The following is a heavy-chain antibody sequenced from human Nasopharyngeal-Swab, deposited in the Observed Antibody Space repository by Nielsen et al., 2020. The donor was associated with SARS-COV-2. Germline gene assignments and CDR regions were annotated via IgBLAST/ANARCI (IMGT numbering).Heavy chain of an antibody. CDR1: GFTFSDYY. Sequence: GESLKIPCAASGFTFSDYYMNWIRQAPGKGLEWVSHISSIGSTIYYADSVKARFTISRDNAKNSLYLQMNSLRAEDTAVYYCAGDYYDILTGYYNGRFGWFDPWGQGTLVTVSS. D-gene: IGHD3-9*01. J-gene: IGHJ5*02. CDR2: ISSIGSTI. CDR3: AGDYYDILTGYYNGRFGWFDP. V-gene: IGHV3-11*01.